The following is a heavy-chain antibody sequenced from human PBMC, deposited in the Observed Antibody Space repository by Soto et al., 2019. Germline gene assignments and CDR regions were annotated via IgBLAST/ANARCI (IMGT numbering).Heavy chain of an antibody. CDR1: GFSFSGSW. J-gene: IGHJ4*02. Sequence: DVQLVESGGGLVQPGGSLRLSCAASGFSFSGSWMSWVRQAPGRGLEFVANINQDGSVKNYVDSVKGRFTISRDNAKNSVFLQMNGLRDADSGVYDCARDPGYSSFDYWGQGTLVTVSS. CDR2: INQDGSVK. V-gene: IGHV3-7*01. CDR3: ARDPGYSSFDY. D-gene: IGHD5-12*01.